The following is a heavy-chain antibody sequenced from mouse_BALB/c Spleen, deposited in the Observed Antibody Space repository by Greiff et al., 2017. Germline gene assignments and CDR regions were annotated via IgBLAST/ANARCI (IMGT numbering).Heavy chain of an antibody. CDR3: ARGYDYDGEYYFDY. J-gene: IGHJ2*01. V-gene: IGHV5-4*02. CDR2: ISDGGSYT. D-gene: IGHD2-4*01. Sequence: EVQRVESGGGLVKPGGSLKLSCAASGFTFSDYYMYWVRQTPEKRLEWVATISDGGSYTYYPDSVKGRFTISRDNAKNNLYLQMSSLKSEDTAMYYCARGYDYDGEYYFDYWGQGTTLTVSS. CDR1: GFTFSDYY.